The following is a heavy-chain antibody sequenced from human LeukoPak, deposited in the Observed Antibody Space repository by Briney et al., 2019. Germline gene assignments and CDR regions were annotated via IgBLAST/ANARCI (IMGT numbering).Heavy chain of an antibody. CDR2: MNPNSGNT. CDR3: ARGRYDSSGFATGLDY. D-gene: IGHD3-22*01. V-gene: IGHV1-8*03. J-gene: IGHJ4*02. Sequence: ASVKVSCKASGYTFTSYDINWVRQATGQGLEWMGWMNPNSGNTSYAQKFQGRVTITRNTSISTAYMELSSLRSEDTAVYYCARGRYDSSGFATGLDYWGQGTLVTVSS. CDR1: GYTFTSYD.